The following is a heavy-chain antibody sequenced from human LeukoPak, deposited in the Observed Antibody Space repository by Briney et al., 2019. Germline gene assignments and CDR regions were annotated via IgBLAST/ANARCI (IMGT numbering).Heavy chain of an antibody. CDR3: VRYGRRANDQPFDV. CDR2: ISYDGSNK. J-gene: IGHJ3*01. Sequence: GGSLRLSCAASGFTFSSYGMHWVRQAPGKGLEWVAVISYDGSNKYYADSVKGRFTISRDNSKNTLYLQMNSLRAEDTAVYYCVRYGRRANDQPFDVWGQGTMVTVSS. CDR1: GFTFSSYG. D-gene: IGHD1-1*01. V-gene: IGHV3-30*03.